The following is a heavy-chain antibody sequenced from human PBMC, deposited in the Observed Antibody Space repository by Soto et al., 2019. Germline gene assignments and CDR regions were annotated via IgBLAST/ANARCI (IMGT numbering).Heavy chain of an antibody. J-gene: IGHJ4*02. CDR2: INHSGST. Sequence: PSETLSLTCAVYGGSFSGYYWCWIRQPPGKGLEWIGEINHSGSTNYNPSLKSRVTISVDTSKNQFSLKLSSVTAADTAVYYCARRRYGDYDSHCFDYSGQGTLVTVSS. CDR1: GGSFSGYY. CDR3: ARRRYGDYDSHCFDY. V-gene: IGHV4-34*01. D-gene: IGHD4-17*01.